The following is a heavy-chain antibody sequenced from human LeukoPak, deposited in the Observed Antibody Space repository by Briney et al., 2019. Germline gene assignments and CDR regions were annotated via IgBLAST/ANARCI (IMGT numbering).Heavy chain of an antibody. CDR1: GFTFSSYA. CDR2: ISGSGGGT. D-gene: IGHD2-15*01. J-gene: IGHJ4*02. V-gene: IGHV3-23*01. CDR3: AKILMGYCSGGSCYSF. Sequence: GGSLRLSCAASGFTFSSYAMSWVRQAPGKGLEWVSAISGSGGGTYYADSVKGRFTISRDNSKNTLYLQMNSLRAEDTAVYYCAKILMGYCSGGSCYSFWGQGTLVTVSS.